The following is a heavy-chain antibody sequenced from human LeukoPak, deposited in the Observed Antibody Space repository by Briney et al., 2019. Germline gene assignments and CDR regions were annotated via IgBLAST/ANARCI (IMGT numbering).Heavy chain of an antibody. D-gene: IGHD1-26*01. CDR1: GYTFTSYG. CDR3: ARDDSGWLPTDY. CDR2: ISAYNGNT. V-gene: IGHV1-18*01. Sequence: ASVKVSCKASGYTFTSYGISWVRQAPGQGLEWMGWISAYNGNTNYAQKLQGRVTMTTDTSTSTAYMELRSLRSDDTAVYYCARDDSGWLPTDYWGQGALVTVSS. J-gene: IGHJ4*02.